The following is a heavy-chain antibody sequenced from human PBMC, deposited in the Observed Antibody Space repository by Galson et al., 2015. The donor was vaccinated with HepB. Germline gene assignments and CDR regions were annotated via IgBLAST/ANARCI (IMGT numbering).Heavy chain of an antibody. CDR1: GGSSSSGTYY. CDR3: GRTGNSYGLRFDL. D-gene: IGHD3-10*01. Sequence: TLSLTCTVSGGSSSSGTYYWTWIRQPAGKGLEWIGHVLNKGRTKYNPSLKSRLTMSLDSSKSQFSLNLTSVSASDAAMYFCGRTGNSYGLRFDLWGQGILVSVSS. V-gene: IGHV4-61*09. CDR2: VLNKGRT. J-gene: IGHJ4*02.